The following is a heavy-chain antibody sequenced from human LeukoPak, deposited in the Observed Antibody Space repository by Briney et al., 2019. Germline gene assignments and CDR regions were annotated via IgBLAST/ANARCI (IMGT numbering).Heavy chain of an antibody. CDR2: MNPNSGNT. J-gene: IGHJ5*02. D-gene: IGHD6-19*01. CDR1: GYTFPSYY. V-gene: IGHV1-8*02. CDR3: ARDPSNSSGWRTWFDP. Sequence: ASVKVSCKASGYTFPSYYMHWVRQAPGQGLEWMGWMNPNSGNTGYAQKFQGRVTMTADTSTTTAYMELRSLRSDDTAVYYCARDPSNSSGWRTWFDPWGQGTLVTVSS.